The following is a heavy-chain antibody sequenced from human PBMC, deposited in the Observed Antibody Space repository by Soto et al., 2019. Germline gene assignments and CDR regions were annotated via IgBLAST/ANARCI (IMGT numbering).Heavy chain of an antibody. D-gene: IGHD3-10*01. Sequence: EVQLVESGGGLVQPGGSLRLSCAASGFTFSSYWMSWVRQAPGKGLEWVANIKQDGSEKYYVDSVKGRFTISRDNAKNSLYLQMNGLRAEDPAVYYCAREGVRGVMSYYGMDVWGQGTTVTFSS. V-gene: IGHV3-7*04. J-gene: IGHJ6*02. CDR1: GFTFSSYW. CDR3: AREGVRGVMSYYGMDV. CDR2: IKQDGSEK.